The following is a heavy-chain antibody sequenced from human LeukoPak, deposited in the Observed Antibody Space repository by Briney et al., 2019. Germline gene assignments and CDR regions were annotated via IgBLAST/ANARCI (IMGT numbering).Heavy chain of an antibody. J-gene: IGHJ5*02. CDR1: GVIFKRYA. CDR2: SSGGGENT. D-gene: IGHD6-19*01. Sequence: GGSLRLSCLASGVIFKRYALSWVRQAPGKGLEWVSGSSGGGENTFYADSVKGRLTISRDNSKNTLYLQMNSLRAEDTAVYYSAKVVSGEQWLVNWFDPWGQGTLVTVSS. CDR3: AKVVSGEQWLVNWFDP. V-gene: IGHV3-23*01.